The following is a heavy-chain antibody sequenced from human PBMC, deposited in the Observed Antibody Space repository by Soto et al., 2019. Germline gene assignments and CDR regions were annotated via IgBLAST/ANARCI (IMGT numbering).Heavy chain of an antibody. J-gene: IGHJ6*02. CDR3: AKDGTTTGIHYYAMDV. D-gene: IGHD1-1*01. Sequence: PVGSLRLSCEVSGFTLTSYGMNWVRQAPDKGLEWVSTIGRGGDTYYADSVKGRFTISRDNSKNTLFLQMNSLRAEDTALYFCAKDGTTTGIHYYAMDVWGQGTTVTVSS. CDR1: GFTLTSYG. V-gene: IGHV3-23*01. CDR2: IGRGGDT.